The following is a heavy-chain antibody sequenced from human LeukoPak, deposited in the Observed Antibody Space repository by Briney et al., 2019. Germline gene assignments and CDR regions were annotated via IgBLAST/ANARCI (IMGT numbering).Heavy chain of an antibody. D-gene: IGHD6-13*01. CDR3: QRPPYSEGVFDI. J-gene: IGHJ3*02. CDR2: IYYSGCT. CDR1: GGSLSSSTYY. Sequence: SETLSLTRTVSGGSLSSSTYYWGWVRQPPGKGLEWFGCIYYSGCTYYNPSRKSRVTISVDTPKNQFSQKLSSVNAGNTAVYYCQRPPYSEGVFDIWGEGTMVTVSS. V-gene: IGHV4-39*01.